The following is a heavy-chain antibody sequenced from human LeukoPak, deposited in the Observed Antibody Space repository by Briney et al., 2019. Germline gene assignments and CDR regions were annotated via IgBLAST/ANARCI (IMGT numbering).Heavy chain of an antibody. J-gene: IGHJ4*02. D-gene: IGHD6-6*01. CDR1: GFTFSRYT. Sequence: GGSLRLSCAASGFTFSRYTMNWVRQSPGKGLEWVSSISSSGYYIYYADTVKGRFTISRDNAKNSLYLQMNSLRAEDTAVYYCARDLVSRSNYWGQGTPVTVSS. V-gene: IGHV3-21*01. CDR2: ISSSGYYI. CDR3: ARDLVSRSNY.